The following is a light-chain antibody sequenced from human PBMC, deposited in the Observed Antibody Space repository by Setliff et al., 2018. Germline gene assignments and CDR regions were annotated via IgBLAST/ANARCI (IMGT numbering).Light chain of an antibody. Sequence: QSALTQPPSASGSPGQSVTISCTGTGGLVGGYNYVSWYQQHPGKAPRLIIYEVTKRPSGVPDRFSGSNSGNTASLTVSGLQAEDEADYYCTFYSGSNNFFFGSGT. CDR1: GGLVGGYNY. V-gene: IGLV2-8*01. J-gene: IGLJ1*01. CDR2: EVT. CDR3: TFYSGSNNFF.